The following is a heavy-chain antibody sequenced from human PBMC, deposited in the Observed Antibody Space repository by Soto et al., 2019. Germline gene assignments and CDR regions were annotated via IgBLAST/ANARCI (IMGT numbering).Heavy chain of an antibody. CDR3: ARGYSSGWNNWFDP. V-gene: IGHV4-34*01. Sequence: SETLSLTCAVYGGSFSGYYRSWIRQPPGKGLEWIGEINHSGSTNYNPSLKSRVTISVDTSKNQFSLKLSSVTAADTAVYYCARGYSSGWNNWFDPWGQGTLVTVSS. D-gene: IGHD6-19*01. CDR2: INHSGST. J-gene: IGHJ5*02. CDR1: GGSFSGYY.